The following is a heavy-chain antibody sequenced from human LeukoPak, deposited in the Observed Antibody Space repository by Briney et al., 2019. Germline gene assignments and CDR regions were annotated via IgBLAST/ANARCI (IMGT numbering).Heavy chain of an antibody. CDR3: ARGGTAMVTPGDY. J-gene: IGHJ4*02. Sequence: ASVKVSCKASGYTFTDDYVHWVRQAPGQGLEWMGIINPSGGSTSYAQKFQGRVTMTRDMSTSTVYMELSSLRSEDTAVYYCARGGTAMVTPGDYWGQGTLVTVSS. D-gene: IGHD5-18*01. V-gene: IGHV1-46*01. CDR1: GYTFTDDY. CDR2: INPSGGST.